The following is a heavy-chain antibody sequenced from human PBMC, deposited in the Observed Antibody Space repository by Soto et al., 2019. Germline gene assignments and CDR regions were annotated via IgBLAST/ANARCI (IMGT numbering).Heavy chain of an antibody. CDR1: GYTFSSYG. J-gene: IGHJ4*02. D-gene: IGHD3-22*01. CDR2: ISTFNGHT. CDR3: ARDYYYDTTGPLDY. V-gene: IGHV1-18*01. Sequence: GASVKVSCKASGYTFSSYGISWVRQAPGQGLEWMGWISTFNGHTQYAQKFQGRVAMTTDASTGTVYMELRSLRSDDTAVYYCARDYYYDTTGPLDYWGQGTLVTVSS.